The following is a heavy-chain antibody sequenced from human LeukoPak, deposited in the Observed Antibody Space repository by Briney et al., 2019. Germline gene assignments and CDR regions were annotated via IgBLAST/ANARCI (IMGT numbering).Heavy chain of an antibody. CDR1: GGSFSGYY. D-gene: IGHD4-17*01. CDR3: TREYGFMTTVFHAFDI. J-gene: IGHJ3*02. CDR2: INHSGST. Sequence: PSETLSLTCAVYGGSFSGYYWSWIRQPPGKGLEWIGEINHSGSTNYNPSLKSRVTMSVDTSKNQFSLKLSSVTAADTAIYYRTREYGFMTTVFHAFDIWGQGTMVTVSS. V-gene: IGHV4-34*01.